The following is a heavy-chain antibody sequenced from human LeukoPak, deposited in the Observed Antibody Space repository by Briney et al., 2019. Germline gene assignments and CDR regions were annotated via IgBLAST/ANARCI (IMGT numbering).Heavy chain of an antibody. Sequence: ASVKVSCKVSGYTLTQLSVHWVRQAPGKGLEWMGGFDVEDGEIIYAQKFQGRVTMTEDTSTDTAYMELSSLRSEDTAVYYCATNRQIMILGVVIMPAFDIWGQGTMVTVSS. J-gene: IGHJ3*02. CDR2: FDVEDGEI. CDR3: ATNRQIMILGVVIMPAFDI. CDR1: GYTLTQLS. V-gene: IGHV1-24*01. D-gene: IGHD3-3*01.